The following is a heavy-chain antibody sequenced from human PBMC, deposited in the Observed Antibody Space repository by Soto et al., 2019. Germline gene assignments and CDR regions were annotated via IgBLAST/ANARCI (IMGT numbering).Heavy chain of an antibody. CDR3: GRCVRGVSHWVDP. CDR2: INHSGST. Sequence: QVQLQQWGAGLLKPSETLSLTCAVYGGSFSGYYWSWIRQPPGKGLEWIGEINHSGSTNYNPSLKRRVPISVDTAKNQFSLKLSSVTAADTAVYYCGRCVRGVSHWVDPWGQGTLVTVSS. CDR1: GGSFSGYY. D-gene: IGHD3-10*02. V-gene: IGHV4-34*01. J-gene: IGHJ5*02.